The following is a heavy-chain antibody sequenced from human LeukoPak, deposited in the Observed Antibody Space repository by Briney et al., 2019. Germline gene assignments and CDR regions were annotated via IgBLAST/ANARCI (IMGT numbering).Heavy chain of an antibody. CDR2: IRYDGSNK. CDR1: GFTFSSYG. CDR3: AKDLWYQPLMGY. V-gene: IGHV3-30*02. J-gene: IGHJ4*02. D-gene: IGHD2-2*01. Sequence: GGSLRLSCAASGFTFSSYGMHWVRQAPGKGLEWVAFIRYDGSNKYYADSVKGRFTIPRDNSKNTLYLQMNSLRAEDTAVYYCAKDLWYQPLMGYWGQGTLVTVSS.